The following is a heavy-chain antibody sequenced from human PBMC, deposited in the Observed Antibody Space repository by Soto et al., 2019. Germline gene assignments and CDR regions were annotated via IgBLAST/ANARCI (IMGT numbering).Heavy chain of an antibody. CDR2: INHSGST. V-gene: IGHV4-34*01. D-gene: IGHD2-2*01. CDR3: ARGRGKIVVVPAAKFPFDY. CDR1: GGSFSGYY. Sequence: NPSETLSLTCAVYGGSFSGYYWSWIRQPPGKGLEWIGEINHSGSTNYNPSLKSRVTISVDTSKNQFSLKLSSVTAADTAVYYCARGRGKIVVVPAAKFPFDYWGQGTLVTVSS. J-gene: IGHJ4*02.